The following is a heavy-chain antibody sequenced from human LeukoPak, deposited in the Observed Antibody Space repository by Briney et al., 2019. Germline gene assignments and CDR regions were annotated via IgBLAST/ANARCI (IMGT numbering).Heavy chain of an antibody. Sequence: GESLRLSCAASGFTFDDYAMHWVRQAPGKGLEWVSLISGDGGSTYYADSVKGRFTISRDNSKNSLYLQMNSLRTEDTALYYCAKGLGAGELLEVSYWGQGTLVTVSS. J-gene: IGHJ4*02. CDR2: ISGDGGST. CDR3: AKGLGAGELLEVSY. CDR1: GFTFDDYA. D-gene: IGHD3-10*01. V-gene: IGHV3-43*02.